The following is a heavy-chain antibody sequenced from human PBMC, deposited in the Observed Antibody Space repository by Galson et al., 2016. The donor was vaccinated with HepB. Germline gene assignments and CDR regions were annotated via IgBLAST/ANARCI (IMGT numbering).Heavy chain of an antibody. V-gene: IGHV3-74*01. D-gene: IGHD2-2*01. Sequence: SLRLSCAASGFSLSSYWMHWVRQAPGKGLVWVSRISNDGSSATYADSVKGRFTISRDNAKKTLYLEMNSLRAEDTAVYYCARAAPLPATVGGYDLWGQGTLVTVSS. CDR2: ISNDGSSA. J-gene: IGHJ4*02. CDR3: ARAAPLPATVGGYDL. CDR1: GFSLSSYW.